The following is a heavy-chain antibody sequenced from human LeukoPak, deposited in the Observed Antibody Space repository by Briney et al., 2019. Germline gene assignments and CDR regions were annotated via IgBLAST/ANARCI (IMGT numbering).Heavy chain of an antibody. D-gene: IGHD3-9*01. CDR3: ARDLYDILTGYCYGMDV. V-gene: IGHV3-30-3*01. CDR1: GSTFSSYA. Sequence: GRSLRLSCAASGSTFSSYAMHWVRQAPGKGLEWVAVISYDGSNKYYADSVKGRFTISRDNSKNTLYLQMNSLRAEDTAVYYCARDLYDILTGYCYGMDVWGQGTTVTVSS. J-gene: IGHJ6*02. CDR2: ISYDGSNK.